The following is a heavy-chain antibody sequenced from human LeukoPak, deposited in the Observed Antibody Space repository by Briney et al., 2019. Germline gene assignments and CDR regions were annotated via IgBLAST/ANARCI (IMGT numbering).Heavy chain of an antibody. V-gene: IGHV3-21*01. D-gene: IGHD3-22*01. CDR1: GFTFSSYW. CDR2: FSGTDGGT. Sequence: GGSLRLSCAASGFTFSSYWMSWVRQAPGKGLEWVSSFSGTDGGTYYADSVKGRFTISRDNAKNSLYLQMNSLRAEDTAVYYCASSDYYDSSGYYYVPFEYWGQGTLVTVSS. CDR3: ASSDYYDSSGYYYVPFEY. J-gene: IGHJ4*02.